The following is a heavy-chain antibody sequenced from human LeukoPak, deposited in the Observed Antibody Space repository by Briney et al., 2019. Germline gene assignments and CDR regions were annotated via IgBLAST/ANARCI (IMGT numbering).Heavy chain of an antibody. CDR2: IIPIFGTA. J-gene: IGHJ4*02. D-gene: IGHD3-22*01. CDR3: ARIQYYYDSSGYYLDY. CDR1: GGTFSIYA. V-gene: IGHV1-69*05. Sequence: ASVKVSCKASGGTFSIYAISWVRQAPGQGLEWMGGIIPIFGTANYAQKFQGRVTITTDESTSTAYMELSSLRSEDAAVYYCARIQYYYDSSGYYLDYWGQGTLVTVSS.